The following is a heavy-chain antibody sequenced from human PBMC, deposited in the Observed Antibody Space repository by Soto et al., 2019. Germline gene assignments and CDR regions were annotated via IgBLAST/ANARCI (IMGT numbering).Heavy chain of an antibody. CDR1: GFTLSSYA. J-gene: IGHJ4*02. CDR2: ISGSGGST. Sequence: GGSLRLSCAASGFTLSSYAMSWVRQAPGKGLEWVSAISGSGGSTYYADSVKGRFTISRDNSKNTLYLQMNSLRAEDTAVYYCAKDPGQQLVPRYFDYWGQGTLVTVSS. D-gene: IGHD6-13*01. CDR3: AKDPGQQLVPRYFDY. V-gene: IGHV3-23*01.